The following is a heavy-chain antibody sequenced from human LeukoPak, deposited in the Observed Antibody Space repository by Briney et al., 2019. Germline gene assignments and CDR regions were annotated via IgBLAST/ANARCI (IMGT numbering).Heavy chain of an antibody. CDR2: IKSKTDGGTT. V-gene: IGHV3-15*01. CDR1: GFTFSNAW. J-gene: IGHJ4*02. CDR3: ARLYGSGSLHFDY. Sequence: GGSLRLSCAASGFTFSNAWMSWVRQAPGKGLEWVGRIKSKTDGGTTDYAAPVKGRFTISRDNSKNTLYLQMNSLRAEDTAVYYCARLYGSGSLHFDYWGQGTLVTVSS. D-gene: IGHD3-10*01.